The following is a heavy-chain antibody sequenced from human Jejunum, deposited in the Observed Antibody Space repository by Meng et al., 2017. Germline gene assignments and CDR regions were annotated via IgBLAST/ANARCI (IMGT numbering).Heavy chain of an antibody. CDR2: IYHSGIT. CDR1: GGSIISNNW. J-gene: IGHJ4*02. Sequence: VDLQESGPGLVEPSGTLSLTSAVSGGSIISNNWLNWVRQPPGKGLEWIGEIYHSGITNYNPSLKSRVTISVDKSMNQFSLNLSSLTAADTAVYYCATAYESSGYYYLYYFQYWGQGTLVTVSS. CDR3: ATAYESSGYYYLYYFQY. D-gene: IGHD3-22*01. V-gene: IGHV4-4*02.